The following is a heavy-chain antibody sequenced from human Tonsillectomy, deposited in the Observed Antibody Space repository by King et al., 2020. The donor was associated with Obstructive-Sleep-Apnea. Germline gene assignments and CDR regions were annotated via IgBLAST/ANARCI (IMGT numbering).Heavy chain of an antibody. J-gene: IGHJ4*02. CDR2: ISSSSSII. Sequence: VQLVESGGGLVNPGGSLRLSCAASGFPFSTYSMNWVRQAPGKGLEGVSYISSSSSIIYYADSVKGRFTISRDNAKKSLYLQMNSLRAEDTAVYYCAAQLLLDHWGQGTLVTVSS. CDR1: GFPFSTYS. CDR3: AAQLLLDH. D-gene: IGHD2-2*01. V-gene: IGHV3-48*04.